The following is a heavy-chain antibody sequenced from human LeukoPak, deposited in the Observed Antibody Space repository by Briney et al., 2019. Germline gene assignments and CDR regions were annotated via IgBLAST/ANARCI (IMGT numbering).Heavy chain of an antibody. D-gene: IGHD2-21*02. CDR3: TAGIGDY. CDR2: IYSGGST. J-gene: IGHJ4*02. CDR1: GFTVSSNY. Sequence: GRSLRLSCAASGFTVSSNYMTWVRQAPGKGLEWVSVIYSGGSTYYADSVKGRFTISRDNSKNTLYLQMNSLKTEDTAVYYCTAGIGDYWGQGSLVTVSS. V-gene: IGHV3-53*01.